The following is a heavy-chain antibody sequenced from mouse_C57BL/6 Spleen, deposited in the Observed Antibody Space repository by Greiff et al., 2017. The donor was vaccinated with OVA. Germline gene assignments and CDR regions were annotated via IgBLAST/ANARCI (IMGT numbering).Heavy chain of an antibody. V-gene: IGHV1-76*01. Sequence: QVQLKESGAELVRPGASVKLSCKASGYTFTDYYINWVKQRPGQGLEWIARIYPGSGNTYYNEKFKGKATLTAEKSSSTAYMQLSSLTSEDSAVYFCAIYYDYLYAMDYWGQGTSVTVSS. CDR2: IYPGSGNT. D-gene: IGHD2-4*01. J-gene: IGHJ4*01. CDR1: GYTFTDYY. CDR3: AIYYDYLYAMDY.